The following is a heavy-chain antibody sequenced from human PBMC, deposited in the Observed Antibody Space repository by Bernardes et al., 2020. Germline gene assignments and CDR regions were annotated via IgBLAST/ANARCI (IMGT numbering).Heavy chain of an antibody. V-gene: IGHV4-59*01. CDR1: GGCIDCNH. CDR3: ARAVTCGEDCSVFYYYGMDV. CDR2: VFDSGRP. D-gene: IGHD4-17*01. Sequence: GGCIDCNHWACIKQSPGKGLEWIGNVFDSGRPTYTASFQSRVSMSVDASKNTLSLRLSSVTTADTAVYYCARAVTCGEDCSVFYYYGMDVWGQGTTVTVAS. J-gene: IGHJ6*02.